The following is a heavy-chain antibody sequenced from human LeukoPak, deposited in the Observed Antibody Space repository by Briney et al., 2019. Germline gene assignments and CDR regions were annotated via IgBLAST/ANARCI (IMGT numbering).Heavy chain of an antibody. D-gene: IGHD1-26*01. CDR2: ISWNSGSI. CDR1: GFTFDDYA. Sequence: GGSLRVSCAASGFTFDDYAMHWVRQAPGNGLEWVSGISWNSGSIGYADSVKGRFTISRDNAKNSLYLQMNSLRAEDTALYYCAKDTLVGANNPSYDYWGQGTLVTVSS. J-gene: IGHJ4*02. V-gene: IGHV3-9*01. CDR3: AKDTLVGANNPSYDY.